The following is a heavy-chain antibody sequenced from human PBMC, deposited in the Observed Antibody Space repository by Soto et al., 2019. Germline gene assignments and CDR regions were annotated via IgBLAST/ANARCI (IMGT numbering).Heavy chain of an antibody. CDR1: GFTFSNYG. CDR2: ISYDGSNK. Sequence: QVQLVESGGGVVQPGRSLRLSCAASGFTFSNYGMHWVRQAPGKGLEWVAVISYDGSNKYNADSVKGRFTISRDNSKKTLYLQMNSLRAEDTAVYYCAKDLEQWRRYSWFDPWGQGTLVTVSS. D-gene: IGHD6-19*01. J-gene: IGHJ5*02. V-gene: IGHV3-30*18. CDR3: AKDLEQWRRYSWFDP.